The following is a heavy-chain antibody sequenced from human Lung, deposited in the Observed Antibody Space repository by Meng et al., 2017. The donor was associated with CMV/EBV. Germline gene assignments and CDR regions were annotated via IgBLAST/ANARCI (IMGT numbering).Heavy chain of an antibody. J-gene: IGHJ5*02. Sequence: SXXVSXKASGYPFTNYYLHWVRQAPGQGFEWMGLINPSGGATDYAQKFQGRVTMTTDTSASTVYMELRSLTSEDTALYYCARDQSLRVWFDLWGQGTLVTVSS. CDR3: ARDQSLRVWFDL. V-gene: IGHV1-46*01. CDR2: INPSGGAT. CDR1: GYPFTNYY.